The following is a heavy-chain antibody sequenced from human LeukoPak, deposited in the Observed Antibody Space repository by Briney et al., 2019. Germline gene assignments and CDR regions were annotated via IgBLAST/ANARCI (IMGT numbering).Heavy chain of an antibody. CDR2: IRQDGSER. Sequence: PGGSLRLSCAASGFTFSNYWMNWVRQAPGKGLEWVANIRQDGSERYYVDSVKGRFAISGDNAKNSLYLQMNSLRAEDTAVYYCASHGWVTGTTKADYWGQGTLVTVSS. V-gene: IGHV3-7*03. J-gene: IGHJ4*02. D-gene: IGHD4-17*01. CDR3: ASHGWVTGTTKADY. CDR1: GFTFSNYW.